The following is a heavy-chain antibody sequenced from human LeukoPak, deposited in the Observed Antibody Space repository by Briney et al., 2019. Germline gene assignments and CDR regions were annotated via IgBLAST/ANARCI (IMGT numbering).Heavy chain of an antibody. CDR2: INHSGST. CDR1: GGSFSGYY. V-gene: IGHV4-34*01. J-gene: IGHJ4*02. Sequence: TSETLSLTCAVYGGSFSGYYWSWIRQPPGKGLEWIGEINHSGSTNYNPSLKSRVTISVDTSKNQFSLKLSSVTAADTAVYYCASSMGIATTGTVRDYWGQGTLVTVSS. CDR3: ASSMGIATTGTVRDY. D-gene: IGHD6-13*01.